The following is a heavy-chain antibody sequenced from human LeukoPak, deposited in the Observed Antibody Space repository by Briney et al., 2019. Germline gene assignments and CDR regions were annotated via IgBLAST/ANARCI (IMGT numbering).Heavy chain of an antibody. V-gene: IGHV3-23*01. CDR2: ISASGGNT. J-gene: IGHJ4*02. D-gene: IGHD2-2*01. CDR1: GFTFSSSA. Sequence: PGGSLRLSCAASGFTFSSSAMSWVRQVPGKGLEWVSGISASGGNTSYADSVRGRFTISRDNSKNTLYVQMNSLRDEDTAVYYCAKGYCSSTSCYSGCDYWGQGILVTVSS. CDR3: AKGYCSSTSCYSGCDY.